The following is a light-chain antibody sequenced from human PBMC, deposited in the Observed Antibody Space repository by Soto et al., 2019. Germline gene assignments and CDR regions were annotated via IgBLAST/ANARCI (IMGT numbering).Light chain of an antibody. CDR1: SSDVGGYNY. CDR2: EVN. CDR3: TSYTSSSTYV. V-gene: IGLV2-14*01. J-gene: IGLJ1*01. Sequence: QSVLTQPASVSGSPGQSITISCTGTSSDVGGYNYVSWHQQHPGKAPKLMIYEVNNRPSGVSNRFSGSKSGNTASLTISGLQAEDEADYYCTSYTSSSTYVFGTGTKV.